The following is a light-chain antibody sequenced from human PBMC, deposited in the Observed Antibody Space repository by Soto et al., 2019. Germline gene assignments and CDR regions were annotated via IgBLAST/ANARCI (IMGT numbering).Light chain of an antibody. CDR1: QSVSSY. V-gene: IGKV3-11*01. J-gene: IGKJ1*01. Sequence: VLTHSPATLSLSPGGIATLDCRASQSVSSYLAWYQQKPGQAPRILIYDASKRATGIPARFSGSGFGTESTLPISSLEPEDFAVYYCQQRSKWRTFGQGTKVDIK. CDR3: QQRSKWRT. CDR2: DAS.